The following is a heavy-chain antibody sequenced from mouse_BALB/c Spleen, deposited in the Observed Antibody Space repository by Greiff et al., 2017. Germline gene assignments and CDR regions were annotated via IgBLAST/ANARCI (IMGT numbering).Heavy chain of an antibody. CDR3: ARSGGNWDAMDY. V-gene: IGHV1S137*01. J-gene: IGHJ4*01. Sequence: VKLQQSGAELVRPGVSVKISCKGSGYTFTDYAMHWVKQSHAKSLEWIGVISTYYGDASYNQKFKGKATMTVDKSSSTAYMELARLTSEDSAIYYCARSGGNWDAMDYWGQGTSVTVSS. D-gene: IGHD4-1*01. CDR1: GYTFTDYA. CDR2: ISTYYGDA.